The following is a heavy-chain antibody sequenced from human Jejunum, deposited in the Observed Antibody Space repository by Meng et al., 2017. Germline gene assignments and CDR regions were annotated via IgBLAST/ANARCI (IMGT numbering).Heavy chain of an antibody. CDR3: AKTGITETISGFDP. V-gene: IGHV4-31*01. CDR2: IYYTGST. D-gene: IGHD1-7*01. Sequence: VPPQASGPGLVKPSQTPSLTCTASGGSLRPGAYYWSWIRQHPGKGLEWIGYIYYTGSTFYNPSLQRTKTHTLETKQNQFSLKVTSVTAADTAFYYCAKTGITETISGFDPRRKGILDTVSS. J-gene: IGHJ5*02. CDR1: GGSLRPGAYY.